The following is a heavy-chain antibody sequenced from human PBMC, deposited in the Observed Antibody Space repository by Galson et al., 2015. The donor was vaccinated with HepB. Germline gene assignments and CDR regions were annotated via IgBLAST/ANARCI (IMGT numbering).Heavy chain of an antibody. Sequence: SLRLSCAASGFTFSSYAMSWVRQAPGKGLEWVSAISGSGSSTYYADSVKGRFTISKDNSKNTLYLQMNSLRAEDTAVYYCAKDDYYDSSGYLYWGQGTLVTVSS. CDR3: AKDDYYDSSGYLY. CDR2: ISGSGSST. D-gene: IGHD3-22*01. V-gene: IGHV3-23*01. J-gene: IGHJ4*02. CDR1: GFTFSSYA.